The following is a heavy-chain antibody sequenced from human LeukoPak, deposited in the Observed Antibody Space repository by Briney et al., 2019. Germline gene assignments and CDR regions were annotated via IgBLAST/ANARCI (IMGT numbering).Heavy chain of an antibody. Sequence: PSETLSLTCAVYGGSFSGYYWSWIRQPPGKGLEWIGYIYYSGSTNYNPSLKSRVTISVDTSKNQLSLKLSSVTAADTAVYYCARIKYYYHWFDPWGQGTLVTVSS. CDR1: GGSFSGYY. J-gene: IGHJ5*02. D-gene: IGHD3-10*01. V-gene: IGHV4-59*01. CDR3: ARIKYYYHWFDP. CDR2: IYYSGST.